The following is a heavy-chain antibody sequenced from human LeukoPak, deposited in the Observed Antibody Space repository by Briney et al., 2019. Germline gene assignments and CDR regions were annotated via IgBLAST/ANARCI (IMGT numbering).Heavy chain of an antibody. J-gene: IGHJ4*02. V-gene: IGHV4-59*01. Sequence: PSETLSLTCTVSGDSLNSYYWTGIRQPPGEGLQWIGYIFYSGSSNYNASLRSRVAISVDTSKNQFSLKLTSVTAADTAVYYCAGRAARFFDYWGQGILVTVSS. CDR2: IFYSGSS. CDR1: GDSLNSYY. CDR3: AGRAARFFDY. D-gene: IGHD6-25*01.